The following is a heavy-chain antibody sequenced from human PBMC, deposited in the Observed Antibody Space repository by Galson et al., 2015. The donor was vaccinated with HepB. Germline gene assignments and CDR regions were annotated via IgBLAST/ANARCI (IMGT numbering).Heavy chain of an antibody. D-gene: IGHD1-1*01. CDR2: MSDTGVNT. V-gene: IGHV3-23*01. Sequence: SLRLSCAASGFIFRNYAMTWVRQAPGTGLEWVSGMSDTGVNTYYADAVKDRFTISRDNSKKMLYLHMGGLRVEDTATYFCVKGADSNDDRYDYWGQGTLVTVSS. J-gene: IGHJ4*02. CDR1: GFIFRNYA. CDR3: VKGADSNDDRYDY.